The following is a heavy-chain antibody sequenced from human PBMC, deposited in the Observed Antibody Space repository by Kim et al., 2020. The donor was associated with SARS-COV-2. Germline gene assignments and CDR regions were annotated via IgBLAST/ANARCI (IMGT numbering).Heavy chain of an antibody. J-gene: IGHJ6*02. CDR2: ISSSSSYI. D-gene: IGHD3-3*01. V-gene: IGHV3-21*01. CDR1: GFTFSSYS. CDR3: ARDVPYYDFLSTGDGMDV. Sequence: GGSLRLSCAASGFTFSSYSMNWVRQAPGKGLEWVSSISSSSSYIYYADSVKGRFTISRDNAKNSLYLQMNSLRAEDTAVYYCARDVPYYDFLSTGDGMDVWGQGTTVTVSS.